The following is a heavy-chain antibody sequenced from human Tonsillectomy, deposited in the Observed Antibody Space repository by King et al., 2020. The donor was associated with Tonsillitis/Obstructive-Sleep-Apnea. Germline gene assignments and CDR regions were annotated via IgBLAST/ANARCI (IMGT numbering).Heavy chain of an antibody. J-gene: IGHJ6*03. V-gene: IGHV3-30*04. D-gene: IGHD2-15*01. CDR2: ISYDESDA. Sequence: VQLVESGGGVVQPGRSLRLSCAASGFTFSSYAIHWVRQAPGKGLEWVAVISYDESDASYADSVKGRFTISRDNSKNTLYLQMNSLRPEDTAVYYCASHTERRYCSGGSCYLDVWGKGTTVTVSX. CDR3: ASHTERRYCSGGSCYLDV. CDR1: GFTFSSYA.